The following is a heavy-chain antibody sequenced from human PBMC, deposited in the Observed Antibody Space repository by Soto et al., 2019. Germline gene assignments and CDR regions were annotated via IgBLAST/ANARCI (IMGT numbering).Heavy chain of an antibody. J-gene: IGHJ4*01. CDR1: GFTFDDYA. D-gene: IGHD2-15*01. CDR2: ITWNSGNI. Sequence: GGFLRLSCTASGFTFDDYAMHWVRQAPGRGLEWGSGITWNSGNIAYADSVKGRFSIARDDDNNSLYRQMNSLRPEDTALYYCVKDSYADFHRVLSTAEYFFDYWGHGTLVTVYS. CDR3: VKDSYADFHRVLSTAEYFFDY. V-gene: IGHV3-9*01.